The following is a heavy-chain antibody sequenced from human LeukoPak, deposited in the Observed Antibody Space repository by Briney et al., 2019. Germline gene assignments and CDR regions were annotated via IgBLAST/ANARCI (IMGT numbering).Heavy chain of an antibody. V-gene: IGHV3-21*01. CDR3: ARSPGSVADYYYYYYMDV. D-gene: IGHD4-23*01. J-gene: IGHJ6*03. Sequence: KTGGSLRLSCAASGFTFSSYSMNWVRQAPGKGLEWVSSISSSSSYIYYADSVRGRFTISRDNAKNSLYLQMNSLRAEDTAVYYCARSPGSVADYYYYYYMDVWGKGTTVTVSS. CDR1: GFTFSSYS. CDR2: ISSSSSYI.